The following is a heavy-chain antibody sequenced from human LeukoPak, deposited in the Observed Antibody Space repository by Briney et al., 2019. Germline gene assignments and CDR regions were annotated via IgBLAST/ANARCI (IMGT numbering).Heavy chain of an antibody. D-gene: IGHD3-22*01. CDR2: ISAYTGNT. Sequence: GASVKVSCKASGYTFTSYGISWVRQAPGQGLEWMGWISAYTGNTNYAQNLQVRVTMTTDTSTSTAYMELRRLRSDDTAVYYCARVPMDSSGYYPNDAFDIWGQGTMVTVSS. CDR3: ARVPMDSSGYYPNDAFDI. V-gene: IGHV1-18*01. CDR1: GYTFTSYG. J-gene: IGHJ3*02.